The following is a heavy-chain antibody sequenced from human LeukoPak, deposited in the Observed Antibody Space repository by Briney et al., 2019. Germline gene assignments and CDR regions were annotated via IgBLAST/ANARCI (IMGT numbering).Heavy chain of an antibody. J-gene: IGHJ4*02. Sequence: GGSLRLSCAASGFTFNAFGMNWVRQAPGKGLEWVANMKRDGSEIYYVDSVRGRFTISRDNARNSLYLQMNSLRVDDTAIYYCAKEIRPNDHWGQGTLVIVSS. D-gene: IGHD3-16*01. CDR2: MKRDGSEI. CDR1: GFTFNAFG. V-gene: IGHV3-7*03. CDR3: AKEIRPNDH.